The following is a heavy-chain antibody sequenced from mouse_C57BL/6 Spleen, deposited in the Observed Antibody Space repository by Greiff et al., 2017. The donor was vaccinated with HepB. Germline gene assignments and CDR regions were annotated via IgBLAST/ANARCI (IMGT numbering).Heavy chain of an antibody. CDR1: GYTFTSYG. CDR3: ARDDYEGGWFAY. D-gene: IGHD2-4*01. Sequence: VKLQESGAELARPGASVKLSCKASGYTFTSYGISWVKQRTGQGLEWIGEIYPRSGNTYYNEKFKGKATLTADKSSSTAYMELRSLTSEDSAVYFCARDDYEGGWFAYWGQGTLVTVSA. V-gene: IGHV1-81*01. J-gene: IGHJ3*01. CDR2: IYPRSGNT.